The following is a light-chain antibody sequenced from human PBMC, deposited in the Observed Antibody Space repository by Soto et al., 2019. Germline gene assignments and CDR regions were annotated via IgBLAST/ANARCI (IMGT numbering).Light chain of an antibody. Sequence: DIQMTQSPSSLSASIGDGVTITCRASQSINSYLNWYQQKPGKAPKLLISAASNLKSGVPSRFSGSGSGTDFTLTISSLQPEDFATYYCQQSFSTLLITFGQGTRLEIK. CDR2: AAS. V-gene: IGKV1-39*01. CDR1: QSINSY. J-gene: IGKJ5*01. CDR3: QQSFSTLLIT.